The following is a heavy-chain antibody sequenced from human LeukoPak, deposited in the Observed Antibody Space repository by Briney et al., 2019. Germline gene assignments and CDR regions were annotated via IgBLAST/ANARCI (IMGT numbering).Heavy chain of an antibody. CDR1: GFTFSTFS. Sequence: GGSLRLSCAASGFTFSTFSMNWVRQAPGRGLEWVSSISSSGDYKYYADSVKGRFTMSRDNAKNSLYLQMNSLRAEDTAVYYCATPPGDTAGYWGQGTLVTVSS. V-gene: IGHV3-21*04. D-gene: IGHD5-18*01. CDR2: ISSSGDYK. J-gene: IGHJ4*02. CDR3: ATPPGDTAGY.